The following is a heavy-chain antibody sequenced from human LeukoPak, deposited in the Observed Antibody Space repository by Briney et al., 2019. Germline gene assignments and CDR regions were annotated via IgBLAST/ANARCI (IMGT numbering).Heavy chain of an antibody. D-gene: IGHD2-8*01. V-gene: IGHV4-34*01. CDR2: INHSGST. Sequence: SETLSLTCAVYGGSFIGYSWSWIRQPPGKGLEWIGEINHSGSTNYNTSLKRRVTISIDTSKNQFSLKLSSVTAADTAVYYCASPYCTNGVCYGYFDYWGQGTLVTVSS. CDR1: GGSFIGYS. CDR3: ASPYCTNGVCYGYFDY. J-gene: IGHJ4*02.